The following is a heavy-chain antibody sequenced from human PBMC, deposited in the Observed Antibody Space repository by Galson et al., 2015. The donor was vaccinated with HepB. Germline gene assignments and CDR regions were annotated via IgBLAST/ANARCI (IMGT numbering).Heavy chain of an antibody. CDR2: SNWDGGDT. CDR3: ARGRLTHLDY. V-gene: IGHV3-20*04. J-gene: IGHJ4*02. Sequence: SLRLSCAASGFTFDDYGMSWVRQAPGKGLEWVSGSNWDGGDTGYADSVKGRFTISRDNAKNSLHLQMNSLRAEDTALYYCARGRLTHLDYWGQGALVTVSS. D-gene: IGHD6-25*01. CDR1: GFTFDDYG.